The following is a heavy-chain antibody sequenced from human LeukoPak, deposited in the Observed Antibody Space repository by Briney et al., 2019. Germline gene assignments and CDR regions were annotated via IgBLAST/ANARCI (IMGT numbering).Heavy chain of an antibody. CDR3: AKADRGWGVITKD. Sequence: GESLKISCKGSGYSFTSYWISWVRQAPEKGLEWVSAIGGSGDFTYYAEYVRGRFTISRDNSKKTLYLQMNSLRAEDTAVYYCAKADRGWGVITKDWGQGTLVTVSS. J-gene: IGHJ4*02. CDR2: IGGSGDFT. CDR1: GYSFTSYW. V-gene: IGHV3-23*01. D-gene: IGHD3-10*01.